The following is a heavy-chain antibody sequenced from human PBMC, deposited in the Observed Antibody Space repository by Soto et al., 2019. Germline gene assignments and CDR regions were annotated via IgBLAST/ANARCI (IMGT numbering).Heavy chain of an antibody. CDR1: GFNFSSYE. D-gene: IGHD3-3*01. V-gene: IGHV3-48*03. CDR3: AKFTIFFDY. J-gene: IGHJ4*02. CDR2: ISSSGSTI. Sequence: GSLRLSGAAAGFNFSSYEMNWVRQAPGKGLEWVSYISSSGSTIYYADSVKGRFTISRDNSKNTLYLQMNSLRAEDKAVYYCAKFTIFFDYWGQGTLVTVSS.